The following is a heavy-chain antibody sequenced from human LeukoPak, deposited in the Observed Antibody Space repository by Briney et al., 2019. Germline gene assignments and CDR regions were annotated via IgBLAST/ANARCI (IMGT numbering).Heavy chain of an antibody. CDR1: GGSISSYY. CDR2: IYYSGST. J-gene: IGHJ4*02. Sequence: PSETLSLACTVSGGSISSYYWSWIRQPPGKGLEWIGYIYYSGSTNYNPSLKSRVTISVDTSKNQFSLKLSSVTAADTAVYYCAREQYYDNFFDYWGQGTLVTVSS. D-gene: IGHD3-9*01. V-gene: IGHV4-59*01. CDR3: AREQYYDNFFDY.